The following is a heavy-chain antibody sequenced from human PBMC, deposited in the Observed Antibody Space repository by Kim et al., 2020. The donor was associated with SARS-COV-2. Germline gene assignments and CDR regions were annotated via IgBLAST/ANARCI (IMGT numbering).Heavy chain of an antibody. D-gene: IGHD3-22*01. J-gene: IGHJ3*01. CDR1: GFTFSSYE. CDR3: AREERITMIVVVITSAFGV. CDR2: ISSSGSTI. V-gene: IGHV3-48*03. Sequence: GGSLRLSCAASGFTFSSYEMNWVRQAPGKGLEWVSYISSSGSTIYYADSVKGRFTISRDNAKNSLYLQMNSLRAEDTAVYYCAREERITMIVVVITSAFGVWGQGTLVTVSS.